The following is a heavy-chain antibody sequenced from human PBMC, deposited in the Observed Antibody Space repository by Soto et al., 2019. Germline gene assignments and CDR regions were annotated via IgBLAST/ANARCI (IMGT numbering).Heavy chain of an antibody. V-gene: IGHV4-30-4*01. D-gene: IGHD3-3*01. J-gene: IGHJ6*02. Sequence: PSETLSLTCTVSGGSISSGDYYWTWIRQPPGKGLEWIGYISYSGSTYYNPSLKSRVTISLDTSKNQFSLNLSSVTAEDTAVYYCAREASGHITIFAVALDGGLDVWGQGTTVTVSS. CDR1: GGSISSGDYY. CDR2: ISYSGST. CDR3: AREASGHITIFAVALDGGLDV.